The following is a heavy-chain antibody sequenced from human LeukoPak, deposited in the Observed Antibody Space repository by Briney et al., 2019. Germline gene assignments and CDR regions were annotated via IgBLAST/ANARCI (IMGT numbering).Heavy chain of an antibody. D-gene: IGHD3-10*01. V-gene: IGHV4-34*01. J-gene: IGHJ5*02. CDR2: INHSGST. Sequence: PSETLSLTCAVYGGSFSGYYWSWIRQPPGKGLEWIGEINHSGSTNYNPSLKSRVTISVDTSKNQFSLKLSSVTAADTAVYYCARGRITMVRGVRTRFDPWGQGTLVSVSS. CDR3: ARGRITMVRGVRTRFDP. CDR1: GGSFSGYY.